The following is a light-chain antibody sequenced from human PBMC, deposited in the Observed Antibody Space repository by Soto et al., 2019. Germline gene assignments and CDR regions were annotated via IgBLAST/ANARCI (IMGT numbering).Light chain of an antibody. J-gene: IGLJ1*01. V-gene: IGLV2-14*01. CDR2: EVT. CDR3: SSYTSTNTPYV. CDR1: SSDVGAYNF. Sequence: SAPAQPPSVSVSPGQSITISCTGSSSDVGAYNFVSWYQHHPGRAPKLILYEVTTRPSGVSSRFSGSKSGNTASLTTSGLQADDEATYYCSSYTSTNTPYVFGTGTKVTVL.